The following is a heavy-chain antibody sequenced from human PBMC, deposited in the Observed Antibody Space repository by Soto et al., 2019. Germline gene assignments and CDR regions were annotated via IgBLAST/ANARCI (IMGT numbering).Heavy chain of an antibody. D-gene: IGHD6-6*01. V-gene: IGHV1-69*12. CDR3: ARGISVDSSSPDSYFDY. CDR2: IIPIFGTA. J-gene: IGHJ4*02. CDR1: GGTFSSYA. Sequence: QVQLVQSGAEVKKPGSSVKVSCKASGGTFSSYAISWVRQAPGQGLEWMGGIIPIFGTANYAQKFQGRVTITAXXSXSXGYMELSSLRSEDTAVYYCARGISVDSSSPDSYFDYWGQGTLVTVSS.